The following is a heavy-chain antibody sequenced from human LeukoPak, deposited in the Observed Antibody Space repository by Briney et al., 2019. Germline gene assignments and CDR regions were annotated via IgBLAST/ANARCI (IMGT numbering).Heavy chain of an antibody. J-gene: IGHJ4*02. CDR2: ISSSDTTI. CDR1: GFTFSSYE. D-gene: IGHD1-26*01. V-gene: IGHV3-48*03. Sequence: PGGSLRLSCAASGFTFSSYEMNWVRQAPGKGLEWVSYISSSDTTIYYADSVKGRFTISRDNAKNSLYLQMNSLRAEDTAVYYRARDFVGAFDYWGQGTLVTVSS. CDR3: ARDFVGAFDY.